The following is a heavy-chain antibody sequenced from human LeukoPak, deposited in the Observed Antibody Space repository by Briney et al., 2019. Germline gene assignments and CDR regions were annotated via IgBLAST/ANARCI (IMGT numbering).Heavy chain of an antibody. CDR3: AKGGYSYGSLDY. V-gene: IGHV3-9*01. Sequence: PGGSLRLSCAASGFTFDDYAMHWVRQAPGKGLEWVSGISWNSGSIGYADSVKGRFTISRDNAKNSLYLQMNSLRAEDTALYYCAKGGYSYGSLDYWGQGTLVTVSS. J-gene: IGHJ4*02. D-gene: IGHD5-18*01. CDR2: ISWNSGSI. CDR1: GFTFDDYA.